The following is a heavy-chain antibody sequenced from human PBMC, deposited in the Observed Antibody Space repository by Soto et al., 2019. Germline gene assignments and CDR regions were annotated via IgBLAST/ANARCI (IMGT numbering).Heavy chain of an antibody. Sequence: QVQLVQSGAEVKKPGSSVKVSCKASGGTFSSNAISWVRQAPGQGLEWMGGIIPIYASPNYAQNFQGRVTVTADQATSTAYLELGRLKFADSAIYCCAVTVTGSRSPLAHWGRGTLVIVSS. CDR3: AVTVTGSRSPLAH. V-gene: IGHV1-69*01. J-gene: IGHJ4*02. CDR2: IIPIYASP. CDR1: GGTFSSNA. D-gene: IGHD3-10*01.